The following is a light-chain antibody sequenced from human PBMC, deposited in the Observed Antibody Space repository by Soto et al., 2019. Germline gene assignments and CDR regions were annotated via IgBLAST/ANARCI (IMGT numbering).Light chain of an antibody. CDR1: QSVSSSY. J-gene: IGKJ3*01. CDR2: GAS. V-gene: IGKV3-20*01. CDR3: QQYGSSPLLT. Sequence: EIVLTQSPGTLSLSPGERATLSYRASQSVSSSYLAWYQQKPGQAPRLLIYGASSRATGIPDRFSGSGSGTDFTLTISRLEPEDFAVYYCQQYGSSPLLTFGPGTKVDIK.